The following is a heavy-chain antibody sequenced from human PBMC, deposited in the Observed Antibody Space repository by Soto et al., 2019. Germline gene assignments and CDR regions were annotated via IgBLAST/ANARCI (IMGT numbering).Heavy chain of an antibody. D-gene: IGHD3-10*01. V-gene: IGHV4-30-4*01. CDR3: ARERVVRGVIIPDY. CDR1: GGSISSGDYY. Sequence: QVQLQESGPGLVKPSQTLSLTCTVSGGSISSGDYYWSWIRQPPGKGLEWIGYIYYSGSTYYNPSLKSRVTISVDTSKHQYSLKLSSVTAADTAVYYCARERVVRGVIIPDYWGQGTLVTVSS. J-gene: IGHJ4*02. CDR2: IYYSGST.